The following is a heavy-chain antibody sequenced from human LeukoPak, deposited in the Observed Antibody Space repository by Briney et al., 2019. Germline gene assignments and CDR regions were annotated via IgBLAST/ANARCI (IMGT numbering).Heavy chain of an antibody. Sequence: ASVKVSCKASGYTFTGYYMHWVRQAPGQGLEGMGWINPNSGGTNYAQKFQGRVTMTRETSISTAYMELSRLRSDDTAVYYCARDLTIVVVTAGGAFDIWGQGTMVTVSS. CDR3: ARDLTIVVVTAGGAFDI. D-gene: IGHD2-21*02. CDR1: GYTFTGYY. CDR2: INPNSGGT. J-gene: IGHJ3*02. V-gene: IGHV1-2*02.